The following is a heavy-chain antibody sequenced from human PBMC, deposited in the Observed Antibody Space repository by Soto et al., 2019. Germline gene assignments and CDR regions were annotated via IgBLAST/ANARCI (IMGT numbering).Heavy chain of an antibody. CDR2: ITGGGDNT. Sequence: VQLLESGGDLVQPGGSLRLSCAAYGFTFTSYAMSWIRQAPGKGLEWVSAITGGGDNTYYADSVKGRFTISRDNSKNTLYLQMNSLRAEDTAFYYCTQDGGSRDWLTVNWGQGTLVTVSS. J-gene: IGHJ4*02. D-gene: IGHD3-9*01. CDR1: GFTFTSYA. CDR3: TQDGGSRDWLTVN. V-gene: IGHV3-23*01.